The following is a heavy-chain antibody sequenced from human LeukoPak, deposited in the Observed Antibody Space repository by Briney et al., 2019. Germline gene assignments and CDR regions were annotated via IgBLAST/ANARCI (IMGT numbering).Heavy chain of an antibody. CDR1: GGSISSGDYY. J-gene: IGHJ4*02. V-gene: IGHV4-30-4*08. CDR3: ARESIAARPIIDY. CDR2: IYYSGST. Sequence: PSETLSLTCTVSGGSISSGDYYWSWIRQPPGKGLEWIGYIYYSGSTYYNPPLKSRVTISVDTSKNQFSLKLSSVTAADTAVYYCARESIAARPIIDYWGQGTLVTVSS. D-gene: IGHD6-6*01.